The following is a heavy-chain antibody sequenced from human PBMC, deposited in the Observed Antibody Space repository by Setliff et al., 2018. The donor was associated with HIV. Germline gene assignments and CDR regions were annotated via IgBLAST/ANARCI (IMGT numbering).Heavy chain of an antibody. Sequence: GGSLRLSCAASGFAFSNFWMHWVRQAPGKGLEWVASISPDGSRNHCVGSVAGRFTASRDNAKKSLYLQINSLRAEDTALYSCARVLLRTNAVYGVVSNRFDPWGRGSQVTVSS. CDR1: GFAFSNFW. J-gene: IGHJ5*02. D-gene: IGHD2-8*01. V-gene: IGHV3-7*03. CDR3: ARVLLRTNAVYGVVSNRFDP. CDR2: ISPDGSRN.